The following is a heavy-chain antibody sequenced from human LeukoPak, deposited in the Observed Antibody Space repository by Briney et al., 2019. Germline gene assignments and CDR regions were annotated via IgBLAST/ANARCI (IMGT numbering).Heavy chain of an antibody. J-gene: IGHJ3*02. CDR3: ARRVSPDAFDI. V-gene: IGHV1-69*06. CDR1: GGTFSSYA. Sequence: WASVKVSCKASGGTFSSYAISWVRQAPGQGLEWMGGITPIFGTANYAQKFQGRVTITADKSTSTAYMEPSSLRSEDTAVYYCARRVSPDAFDIWGQGTMVTVSS. CDR2: ITPIFGTA.